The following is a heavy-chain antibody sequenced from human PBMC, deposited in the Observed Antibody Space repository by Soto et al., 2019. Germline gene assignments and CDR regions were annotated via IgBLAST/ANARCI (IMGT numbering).Heavy chain of an antibody. CDR2: ISGSGGST. J-gene: IGHJ6*04. CDR1: GFTFSSYA. CDR3: AKSYFHGSGCYLGPNYYHHYLLAV. Sequence: PGGSLSLSCAASGFTFSSYAMSWVRQAPGKGLEWVSAISGSGGSTYYADSVKGRFTISRDNSKNTLYLQMNSLRAEDTAVYYCAKSYFHGSGCYLGPNYYHHYLLAVWGKGSTDPVSS. V-gene: IGHV3-23*01. D-gene: IGHD3-10*01.